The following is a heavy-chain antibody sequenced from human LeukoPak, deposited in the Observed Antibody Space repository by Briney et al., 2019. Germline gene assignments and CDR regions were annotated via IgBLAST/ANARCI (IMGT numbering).Heavy chain of an antibody. CDR3: ARQHTSGAGPFDY. V-gene: IGHV5-51*01. D-gene: IGHD6-19*01. CDR2: IYPGDSDT. J-gene: IGHJ4*02. CDR1: GYSFTSYW. Sequence: GDSLKISCKGSGYSFTSYWIGWVRPIPGKGLEGMGIIYPGDSDTRYSPSFQGQVTISADKSISTAYLHWSSLKASDTAMYYCARQHTSGAGPFDYWGQGTLVTVSS.